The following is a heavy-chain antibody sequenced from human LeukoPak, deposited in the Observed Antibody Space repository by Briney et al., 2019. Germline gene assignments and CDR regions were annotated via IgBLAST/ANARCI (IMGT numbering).Heavy chain of an antibody. J-gene: IGHJ4*02. V-gene: IGHV5-51*01. D-gene: IGHD2-2*01. CDR1: GFSFTSYW. CDR2: INPGDSDT. Sequence: GESLKISCKGSGFSFTSYWIGWVRQMPGKGLEWMGIINPGDSDTRYSASFQDQVTISADKSISTAYLQWSSLKASDTAIYYCARRTRYCSSTNCYPPDYWGQGTLVTVSS. CDR3: ARRTRYCSSTNCYPPDY.